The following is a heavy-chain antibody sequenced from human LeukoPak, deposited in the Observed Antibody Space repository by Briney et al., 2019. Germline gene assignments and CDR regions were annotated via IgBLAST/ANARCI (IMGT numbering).Heavy chain of an antibody. Sequence: PGGSLRLSCAASGFTFSDYTMNWVRQAPGKGLEWVSSISSTSNYVYYADSVRGRFTISRDNAKNSLYLQMNSLRAEDTAVYYCASLYGGNLDTDYWGQGTLVTVSS. J-gene: IGHJ4*02. CDR3: ASLYGGNLDTDY. CDR1: GFTFSDYT. D-gene: IGHD4-23*01. V-gene: IGHV3-21*01. CDR2: ISSTSNYV.